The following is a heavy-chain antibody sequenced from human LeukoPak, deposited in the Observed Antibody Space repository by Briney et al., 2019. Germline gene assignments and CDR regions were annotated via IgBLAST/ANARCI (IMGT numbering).Heavy chain of an antibody. CDR3: AKDAKRVTMIVVVARPRFFDY. Sequence: GGSLRLSCAASGFTFSNYAMTWVRQAPGKGLEWVSGISGSGDHTYYADSVKGRFTISRDTSKNTLYLQMSSLRAEDTAIYYCAKDAKRVTMIVVVARPRFFDYWGQGTLVTVSS. CDR1: GFTFSNYA. V-gene: IGHV3-23*01. J-gene: IGHJ4*02. CDR2: ISGSGDHT. D-gene: IGHD3-22*01.